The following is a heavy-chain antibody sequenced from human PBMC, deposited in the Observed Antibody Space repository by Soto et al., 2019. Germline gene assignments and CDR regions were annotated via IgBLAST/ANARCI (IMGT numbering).Heavy chain of an antibody. V-gene: IGHV1-69*12. D-gene: IGHD3-10*01. CDR1: GGTFSSYA. CDR2: IIPIFGTA. Sequence: QVQLVQSGAEVKKPGSSVKVSCKASGGTFSSYAISWVRQAPGQGLEWMGGIIPIFGTANYAQKFQGRVTITADESTSTAYMELRSLRSEDTAVYYCARDGRSGSGSYPNWFDPWGQGTLVTVSS. CDR3: ARDGRSGSGSYPNWFDP. J-gene: IGHJ5*02.